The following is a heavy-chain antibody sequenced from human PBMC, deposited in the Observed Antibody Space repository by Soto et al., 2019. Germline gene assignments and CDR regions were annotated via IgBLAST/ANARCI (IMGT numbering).Heavy chain of an antibody. V-gene: IGHV4-59*01. J-gene: IGHJ6*02. CDR3: ARGGLAMVWVGFYYYGMGV. D-gene: IGHD3-10*01. CDR1: GGSISSYY. Sequence: PSETLSLTCTVSGGSISSYYWSWIRQPPGQGLEWIGYIYYSGSTNYNPSLKSRVTISVDTSKNQFSLKLSSVTAADTAVYYCARGGLAMVWVGFYYYGMGVWGQGTTVTVSS. CDR2: IYYSGST.